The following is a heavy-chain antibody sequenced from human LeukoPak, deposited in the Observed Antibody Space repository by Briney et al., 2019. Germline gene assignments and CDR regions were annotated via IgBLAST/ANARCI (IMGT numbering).Heavy chain of an antibody. J-gene: IGHJ4*02. V-gene: IGHV3-48*03. D-gene: IGHD2-21*02. CDR2: ITGSADTI. Sequence: GGSLRLSCAASGFTFSSFAMSWVRQAPGKGLEWVSAITGSADTIYYADSVKGRFTISRDNAKNSLYLQMNSLRAEDTAVYYCARLCGGDCYSGLDYWGQGTLVTVSS. CDR3: ARLCGGDCYSGLDY. CDR1: GFTFSSFA.